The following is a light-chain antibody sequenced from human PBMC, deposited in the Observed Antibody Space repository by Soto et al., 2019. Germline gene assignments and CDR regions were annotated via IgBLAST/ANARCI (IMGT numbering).Light chain of an antibody. CDR1: QSVNSNY. J-gene: IGKJ1*01. V-gene: IGKV3-20*01. Sequence: EIVLTQSPGTLSLSPGERVTLSCRSSQSVNSNYLAWYQQKPGQAPRLLIYAASSRAAGFPDRFSGSGSETDFTLTTSRLEPEDFAVYYCQQYGGSPWTFGQGTKVEIK. CDR2: AAS. CDR3: QQYGGSPWT.